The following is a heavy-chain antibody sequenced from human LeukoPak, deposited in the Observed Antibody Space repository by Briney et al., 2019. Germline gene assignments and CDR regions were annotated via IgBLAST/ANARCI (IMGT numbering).Heavy chain of an antibody. CDR1: GFSFSTSGVG. D-gene: IGHD6-13*01. Sequence: SGPTLVKPTQTLTLTCTFSGFSFSTSGVGVRSIRHPPGNALEWLALIYWDDDKRYSPSLKSRLTITKDTSKNQVVLTMTNMDPVDTATYYCAHTQRTIALRMAAGTSFDYWGQGTLVTVSS. V-gene: IGHV2-5*02. CDR3: AHTQRTIALRMAAGTSFDY. CDR2: IYWDDDK. J-gene: IGHJ4*02.